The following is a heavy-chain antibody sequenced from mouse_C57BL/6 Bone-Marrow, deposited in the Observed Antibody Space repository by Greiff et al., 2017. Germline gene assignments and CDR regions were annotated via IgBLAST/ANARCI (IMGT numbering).Heavy chain of an antibody. Sequence: EVQLQQSGPELVKPGASVKISCKASGYTFTDYYMNWVKQSHGKSLEWIGDINPNNGGTSYNQKFKGKATLTVDKSSSTAYMELRSLTSEDSAVYYCARGYGSRGDFDYWGQGTTRTVSS. CDR2: INPNNGGT. CDR1: GYTFTDYY. CDR3: ARGYGSRGDFDY. D-gene: IGHD1-1*01. V-gene: IGHV1-26*01. J-gene: IGHJ2*01.